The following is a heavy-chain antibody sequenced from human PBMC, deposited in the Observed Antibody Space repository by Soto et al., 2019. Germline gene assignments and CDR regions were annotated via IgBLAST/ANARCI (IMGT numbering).Heavy chain of an antibody. CDR2: ISESGLTT. Sequence: EVQLLQSGGGLVQPGGSLRLSCAASGFTFSNYAMSWVRQAPGEGLEWVAGISESGLTTYYADSVKGRFSISRDNSENTLSLQMHSLRADDTAVYYCANEDALVVPAHPHYLDVWGKGTTVTVSS. J-gene: IGHJ6*03. V-gene: IGHV3-23*01. D-gene: IGHD2-2*01. CDR3: ANEDALVVPAHPHYLDV. CDR1: GFTFSNYA.